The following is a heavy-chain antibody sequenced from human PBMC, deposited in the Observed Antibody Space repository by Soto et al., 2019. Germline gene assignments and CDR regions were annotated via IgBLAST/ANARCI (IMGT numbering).Heavy chain of an antibody. CDR1: GYTFTSYY. CDR2: INPSGGST. D-gene: IGHD3-3*01. CDR3: ARDGPLLRFPLDD. J-gene: IGHJ4*02. Sequence: ASVKVSCKASGYTFTSYYMHWVRQAPGQGLEWMGIINPSGGSTSYAQKSQGRVTMTRDTSTSTVYMELSSLRSEDTAVYYCARDGPLLRFPLDDWGQGTLVTGSS. V-gene: IGHV1-46*01.